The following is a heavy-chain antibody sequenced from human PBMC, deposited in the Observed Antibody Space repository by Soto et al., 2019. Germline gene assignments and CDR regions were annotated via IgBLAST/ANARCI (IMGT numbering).Heavy chain of an antibody. J-gene: IGHJ4*02. D-gene: IGHD7-27*01. V-gene: IGHV3-21*01. Sequence: PGGSLRLSCAVSGFTFGAYSLSWVRQAPGRGLGWVSSINPSGTDIHYADSVEGRITVSRDNAKSSLYLQMINLRVEDTAVYYCARDWLTGDSREAFDHWGQGTLVTVSS. CDR1: GFTFGAYS. CDR2: INPSGTDI. CDR3: ARDWLTGDSREAFDH.